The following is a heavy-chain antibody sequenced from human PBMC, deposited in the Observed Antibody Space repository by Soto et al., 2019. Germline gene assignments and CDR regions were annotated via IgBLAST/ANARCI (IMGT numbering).Heavy chain of an antibody. D-gene: IGHD1-26*01. Sequence: PSETLSLTCTASGGSISTSSYYWGWIRQPPGKGLEWIGSIYYSGSTYYNPSLKSRVTISVDTSKNQFSLKLSSVTAADTAVYYCARQEWELLYWFDPWGQGTLVTVSS. CDR2: IYYSGST. CDR3: ARQEWELLYWFDP. CDR1: GGSISTSSYY. V-gene: IGHV4-39*01. J-gene: IGHJ5*02.